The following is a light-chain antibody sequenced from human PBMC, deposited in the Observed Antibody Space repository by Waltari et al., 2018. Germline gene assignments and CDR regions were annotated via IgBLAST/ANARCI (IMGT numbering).Light chain of an antibody. CDR1: QSLVHSDGNTY. CDR2: KVS. J-gene: IGKJ1*01. Sequence: DVEMTQSPLSLPVTLGQPASISCTSSQSLVHSDGNTYLNWFHQRPGQSPRRLIYKVSNRDSGVPDRFSGSGSGTDFTLKISRVEAEDVGVYYCMQGTSWLRTFGQGTKVEIK. CDR3: MQGTSWLRT. V-gene: IGKV2-30*02.